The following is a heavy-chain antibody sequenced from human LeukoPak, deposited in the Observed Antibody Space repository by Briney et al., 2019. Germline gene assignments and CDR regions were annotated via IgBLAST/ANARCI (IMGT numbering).Heavy chain of an antibody. CDR3: ARDRGYNAFDI. CDR1: GFTFSNHW. CDR2: IKQDGSET. Sequence: PGGSLRLSCAASGFTFSNHWMTWVRQAPGKGLEWVANIKQDGSETYYVDSVKGRFTISRDNAKNSMYLQMNSLRADDTAEYYCARDRGYNAFDIWGQGTMVTVSS. D-gene: IGHD5-18*01. J-gene: IGHJ3*02. V-gene: IGHV3-7*01.